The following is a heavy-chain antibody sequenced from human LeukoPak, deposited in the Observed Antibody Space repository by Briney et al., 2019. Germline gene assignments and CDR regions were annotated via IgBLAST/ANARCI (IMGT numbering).Heavy chain of an antibody. J-gene: IGHJ3*02. V-gene: IGHV4-4*02. CDR1: GGSISSSNW. CDR2: IYHSGST. CDR3: ARRGYSYGFGAFDI. Sequence: PSGTLSLTCAVSGGSISSSNWWSWVRQPPGKGLEWIGEIYHSGSTNYNPSLKSRVTISVDTSKNQFSLKLSSVTAADTAVYYCARRGYSYGFGAFDIWGQGTMVTVSS. D-gene: IGHD5-18*01.